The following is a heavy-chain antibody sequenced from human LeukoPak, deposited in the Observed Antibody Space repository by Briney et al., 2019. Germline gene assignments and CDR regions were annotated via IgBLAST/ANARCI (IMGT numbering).Heavy chain of an antibody. CDR2: IYYSGST. D-gene: IGHD6-19*01. CDR3: ARVRLSETYLDDFDI. J-gene: IGHJ3*02. CDR1: VCSVSSYY. V-gene: IGHV4-59*02. Sequence: SQTLSLTCTVSVCSVSSYYWSWIRQPPGKGLEWIGYIYYSGSTNYNPSLKSRVTISVATSKNQFCLKLNSITTADTAVYYCARVRLSETYLDDFDIWGQGTMVTVSS.